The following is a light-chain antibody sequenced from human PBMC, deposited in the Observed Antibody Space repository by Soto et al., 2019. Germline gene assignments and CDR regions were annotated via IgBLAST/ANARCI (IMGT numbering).Light chain of an antibody. CDR1: NIGRKS. V-gene: IGLV3-21*02. CDR2: DDD. CDR3: QVWDGASDQRV. J-gene: IGLJ3*02. Sequence: SYELTQPPSVSVAPRQTATITCGGDNIGRKSVHWYQQKAGQAPVMVVYDDDDRPAGIPERFSGSNSGNTATLTISRVEAGDEADYYCQVWDGASDQRVFGGGTKLTVL.